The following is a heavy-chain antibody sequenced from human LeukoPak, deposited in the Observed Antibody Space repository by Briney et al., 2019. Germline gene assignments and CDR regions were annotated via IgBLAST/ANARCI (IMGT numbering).Heavy chain of an antibody. Sequence: GGSLRLSCAASGFTFSDYAMHWVRQAPGKGLEWVAVIGYDGGNKYDADSVKGRFTISRDNSKNMMYLQMNSLRAEDTAVYYCARDRFMVRGVMVGTFDLWGQGTMVTVSS. CDR2: IGYDGGNK. CDR3: ARDRFMVRGVMVGTFDL. V-gene: IGHV3-33*01. CDR1: GFTFSDYA. J-gene: IGHJ3*01. D-gene: IGHD3-10*01.